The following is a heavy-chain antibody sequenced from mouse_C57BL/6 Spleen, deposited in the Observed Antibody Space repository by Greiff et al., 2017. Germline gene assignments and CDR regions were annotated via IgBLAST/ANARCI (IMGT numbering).Heavy chain of an antibody. CDR1: GFSLTSYG. V-gene: IGHV2-2*01. CDR2: IWSGGST. J-gene: IGHJ4*01. Sequence: QVQLQQSGPGLVQPSQSLSITCTVSGFSLTSYGVHWVRQSPGKGLEWLGVIWSGGSTDYNAAFISRLSISKDNSKSQVFFKMNSLQADDTAIYYCASPALDYYAMDYWGQGTSVTVSS. CDR3: ASPALDYYAMDY.